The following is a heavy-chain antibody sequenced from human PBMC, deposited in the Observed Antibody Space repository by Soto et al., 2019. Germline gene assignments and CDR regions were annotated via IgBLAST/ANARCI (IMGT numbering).Heavy chain of an antibody. V-gene: IGHV4-59*01. CDR1: GGSISSYY. Sequence: SETLSLTCTVSGGSISSYYWSWIRQPPGKGLEWIGYIYYSGSTNYNPSLKSRVTISVDTSKNQFSLKLSSVTAADTAVYYCARTSYYYDSSGYREGYYFDYWGQGTLVTGSS. CDR3: ARTSYYYDSSGYREGYYFDY. D-gene: IGHD3-22*01. J-gene: IGHJ4*02. CDR2: IYYSGST.